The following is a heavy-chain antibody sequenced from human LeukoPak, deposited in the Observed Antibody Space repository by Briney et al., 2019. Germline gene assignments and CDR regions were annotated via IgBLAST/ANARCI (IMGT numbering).Heavy chain of an antibody. CDR1: GFTFSSYA. V-gene: IGHV3-30*04. Sequence: GRSLRLSCAASGFTFSSYAMHWVRQAPGKGLEWMAFIRSDGSNKYYADSVKGRFTIPRDNSKNTLYLQMNSLRAEDTAVYYCARILDSAWGELGYWGQGTLVTVSS. J-gene: IGHJ4*02. CDR3: ARILDSAWGELGY. D-gene: IGHD6-19*01. CDR2: IRSDGSNK.